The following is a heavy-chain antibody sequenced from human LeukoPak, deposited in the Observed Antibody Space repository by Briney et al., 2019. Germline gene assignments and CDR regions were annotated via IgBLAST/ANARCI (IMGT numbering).Heavy chain of an antibody. CDR2: ISYLGTNK. V-gene: IGHV3-30-3*01. Sequence: PGGSLRLSCAASGFTFSNARMSWVRQAPGKGLEWVAVISYLGTNKNYADPVKGRFTISRDNSKNTLYLEVDSLRAEDTAVYYCARDRGPQGEYYLDFWGQGTLVTVSS. J-gene: IGHJ4*02. CDR1: GFTFSNAR. CDR3: ARDRGPQGEYYLDF. D-gene: IGHD3-16*01.